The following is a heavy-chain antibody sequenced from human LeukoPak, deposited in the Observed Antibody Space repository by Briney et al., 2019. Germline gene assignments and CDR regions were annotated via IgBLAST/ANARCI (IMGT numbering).Heavy chain of an antibody. D-gene: IGHD4-17*01. CDR2: FDPEDGET. V-gene: IGHV1-24*01. J-gene: IGHJ4*02. CDR3: ATAMTTVTLDFDY. Sequence: ASVTVSCKGSGYTLTELSMHWVRQAPGKGLEWMGGFDPEDGETIYAQKFQGRVTMTEDTSTDTAYMELSSLRSEDTVVYYCATAMTTVTLDFDYWGQGTLVTVSS. CDR1: GYTLTELS.